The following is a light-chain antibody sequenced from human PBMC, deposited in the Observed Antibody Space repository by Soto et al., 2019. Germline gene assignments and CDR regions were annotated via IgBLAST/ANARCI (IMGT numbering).Light chain of an antibody. CDR2: AAS. V-gene: IGKV1-9*01. CDR1: QGIDSY. J-gene: IGKJ5*01. CDR3: QQLKSYPIT. Sequence: DIQLTQSPSFLSASVGDRVTITCRASQGIDSYLAWYQQKPTKAPKLLIYAASTLQSGVPSRSSGSGSGTEFTLTITSLQPEDFATYYCQQLKSYPITFGQGTRLEIK.